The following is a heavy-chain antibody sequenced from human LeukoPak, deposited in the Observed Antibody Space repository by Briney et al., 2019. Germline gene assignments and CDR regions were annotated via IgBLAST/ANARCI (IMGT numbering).Heavy chain of an antibody. D-gene: IGHD3-10*01. V-gene: IGHV3-7*01. CDR3: ARDPLKLWFGDPA. J-gene: IGHJ4*02. Sequence: PGGSLRLSCAASGFTFSSYSMSWVRQAPGKGLEWVANIKQDGSEKYYVDSVKGRFTISRDNAKNSLYLQMNSLRAEDTAVYYCARDPLKLWFGDPARGQGTLVTVSS. CDR1: GFTFSSYS. CDR2: IKQDGSEK.